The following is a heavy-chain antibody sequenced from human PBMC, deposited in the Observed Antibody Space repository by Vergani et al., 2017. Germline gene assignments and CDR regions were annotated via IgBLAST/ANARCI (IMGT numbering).Heavy chain of an antibody. CDR3: AREGTALGY. Sequence: VQLVESGGGVVQPGRSLRLSCAASGFTFSSYAMHWVRQAPGKGLEWVAVISYDGSNKYYADSVKGRFTISRDNSKNTLYLQMNSLRAEDTAVYYCAREGTALGYWGQGTLVTVSS. CDR1: GFTFSSYA. D-gene: IGHD3-16*01. J-gene: IGHJ4*02. V-gene: IGHV3-30*07. CDR2: ISYDGSNK.